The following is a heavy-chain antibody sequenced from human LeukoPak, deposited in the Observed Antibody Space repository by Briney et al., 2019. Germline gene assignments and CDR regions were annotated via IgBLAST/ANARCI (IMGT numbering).Heavy chain of an antibody. D-gene: IGHD6-19*01. CDR2: TYYRSKWYN. CDR3: ARDLGATGWHTFDY. J-gene: IGHJ4*02. CDR1: GDSVSSKNGA. V-gene: IGHV6-1*01. Sequence: SQTLSLTCAVSGDSVSSKNGAWNWIRQSPSRGLEWLGRTYYRSKWYNDYAESMEGRMTISQDTSKNQYSLHLNSVTPDDTAVYYCARDLGATGWHTFDYWGQGTLVTVSS.